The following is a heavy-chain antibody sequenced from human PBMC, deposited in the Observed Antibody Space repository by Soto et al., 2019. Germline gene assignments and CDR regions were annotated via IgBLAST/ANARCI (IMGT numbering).Heavy chain of an antibody. CDR3: ARTGDCSRTTCYSGVRYYYYMDV. Sequence: SETLSLTCTVSGGSISSGTYYWGWIRQPPGKGLEWVGSFYYSGTTYYNPSLKSRVTISVDTSKNQFSLKLSSVTAADTAVYYCARTGDCSRTTCYSGVRYYYYMDVWGKGTTVTVSS. CDR2: FYYSGTT. CDR1: GGSISSGTYY. D-gene: IGHD2-2*01. V-gene: IGHV4-39*01. J-gene: IGHJ6*03.